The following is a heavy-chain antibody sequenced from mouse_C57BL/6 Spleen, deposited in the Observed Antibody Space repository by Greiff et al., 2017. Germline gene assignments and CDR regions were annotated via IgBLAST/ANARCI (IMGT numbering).Heavy chain of an antibody. D-gene: IGHD1-1*01. Sequence: VKLQESGAELMKPGASVKLSCKATGYTFTGYWIEWVKQRPGHGLEWIGEILPGSGSTNYNEKFKGKATFTADTSSNTAYMQLSSLTTEDSAIYYCARSPITTVVATKGDYFDYWGQGTTLTVSS. V-gene: IGHV1-9*01. CDR1: GYTFTGYW. CDR2: ILPGSGST. CDR3: ARSPITTVVATKGDYFDY. J-gene: IGHJ2*01.